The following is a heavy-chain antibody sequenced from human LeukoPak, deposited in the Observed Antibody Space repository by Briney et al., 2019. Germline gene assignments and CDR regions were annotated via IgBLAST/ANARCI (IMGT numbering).Heavy chain of an antibody. CDR1: GFTFNSYA. Sequence: SGGSLRLSCAASGFTFNSYAMSWVRQAPGKGLEWVSAMSGSGGSTYYADSVKGRFTISRDNSKNTLYLQMNSLRAEDTAVYYCAGRPGNWNDEAFDIWGQGTMVTVSS. CDR3: AGRPGNWNDEAFDI. J-gene: IGHJ3*02. CDR2: MSGSGGST. D-gene: IGHD1-1*01. V-gene: IGHV3-23*01.